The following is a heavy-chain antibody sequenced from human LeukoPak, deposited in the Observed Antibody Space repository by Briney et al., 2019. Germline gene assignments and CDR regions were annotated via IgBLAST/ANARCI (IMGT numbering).Heavy chain of an antibody. CDR1: GGSFSGYY. CDR3: VRGTSGSGSYSYWFDP. J-gene: IGHJ5*02. V-gene: IGHV4-34*01. CDR2: INHSGST. Sequence: SETLSLTCAVYGGSFSGYYWSWIRQPPGKGLEWIGEINHSGSTNYNPSLKSRVTISVDTSKNQFSLKLSSVTAADTAVYYCVRGTSGSGSYSYWFDPWGRGTLVTVSS. D-gene: IGHD3-10*01.